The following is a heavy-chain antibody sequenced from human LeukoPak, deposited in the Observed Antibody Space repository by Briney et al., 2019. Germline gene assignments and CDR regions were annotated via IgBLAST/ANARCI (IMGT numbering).Heavy chain of an antibody. CDR2: IIPIFGTA. J-gene: IGHJ2*01. Sequence: ASVKVSCKASGGTFSSYAISWVRQAPGQGLEWMGGIIPIFGTANYAQKFQGRVTITADKSTSTAYMELSSLRSEDTAVYYCARSSTTVTTRFFDLWGRGTLVTVSS. CDR3: ARSSTTVTTRFFDL. CDR1: GGTFSSYA. D-gene: IGHD4-17*01. V-gene: IGHV1-69*06.